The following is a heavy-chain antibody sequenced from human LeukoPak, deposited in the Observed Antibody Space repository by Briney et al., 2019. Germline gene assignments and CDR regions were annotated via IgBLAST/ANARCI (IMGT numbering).Heavy chain of an antibody. D-gene: IGHD1-7*01. Sequence: PQTLSLTCTVSGGSISSGGYYWSWIRQPPGKGLEWIGYIYHSGSTYYNPSLKSRVTISVDRSKNQFSLKLSSVTAADTAVYYCARGSLNWSYAYWGQGTLVTVSS. CDR3: ARGSLNWSYAY. CDR2: IYHSGST. J-gene: IGHJ4*02. V-gene: IGHV4-30-2*01. CDR1: GGSISSGGYY.